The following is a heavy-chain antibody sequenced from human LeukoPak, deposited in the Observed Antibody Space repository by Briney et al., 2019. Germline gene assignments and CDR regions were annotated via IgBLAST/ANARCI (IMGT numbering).Heavy chain of an antibody. Sequence: ASVKVSCKASGGTFSSYAISWVRQAPGQGLEWMGGIIPIFGTANYAQKFQGRVTMTRDTSISTAYMELSRLRSDDTAVYYCARSEEYYDYVWGSYGDTNWFDPWGQGTLVTVSS. J-gene: IGHJ5*02. CDR2: IIPIFGTA. CDR1: GGTFSSYA. D-gene: IGHD3-16*01. CDR3: ARSEEYYDYVWGSYGDTNWFDP. V-gene: IGHV1-69*05.